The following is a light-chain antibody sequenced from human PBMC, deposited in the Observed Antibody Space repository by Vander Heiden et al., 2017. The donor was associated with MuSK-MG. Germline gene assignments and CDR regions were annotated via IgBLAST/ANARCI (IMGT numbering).Light chain of an antibody. CDR3: QQYKTYPYT. V-gene: IGKV1D-16*01. Sequence: DIPMTPSPSSLCATVTDRVTVPCRASQGISSGVAEYQQKPGKAPESLIFAALRWQSGVPSRCSGCGSGPYFTLTISSVQPEDCATYYCQQYKTYPYTFGQGTKLEI. J-gene: IGKJ2*01. CDR2: AAL. CDR1: QGISSG.